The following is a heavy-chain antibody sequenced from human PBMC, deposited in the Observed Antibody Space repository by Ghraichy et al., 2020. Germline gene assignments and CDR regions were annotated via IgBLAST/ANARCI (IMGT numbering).Heavy chain of an antibody. Sequence: GGSLRLSCAASGFSFSTYAMHWVRQAPGKGLEWVAFISDDGSNKFYAGSVKGRFTISRDDAKNSLYLQMNSLRAEDTAVYYCARGDGDYGGKKLSGWVDPWGQGTLVTVSP. J-gene: IGHJ5*02. CDR1: GFSFSTYA. CDR2: ISDDGSNK. CDR3: ARGDGDYGGKKLSGWVDP. D-gene: IGHD4-23*01. V-gene: IGHV3-30-3*01.